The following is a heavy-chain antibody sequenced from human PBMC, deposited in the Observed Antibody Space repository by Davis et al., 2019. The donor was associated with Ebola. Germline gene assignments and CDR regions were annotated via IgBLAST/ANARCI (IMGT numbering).Heavy chain of an antibody. V-gene: IGHV4-39*07. J-gene: IGHJ4*02. D-gene: IGHD2-15*01. CDR2: IYHSGST. CDR3: ARSRGCSGGSCYFDY. CDR1: GGSISSSSYY. Sequence: SETLSLTCTVSGGSISSSSYYWGWIRQPPGKGLEWIGYIYHSGSTNYNPSLKSRVTISVDTSKNQFSLKLSSVTAADTAVYYCARSRGCSGGSCYFDYWGQGTLVTVSS.